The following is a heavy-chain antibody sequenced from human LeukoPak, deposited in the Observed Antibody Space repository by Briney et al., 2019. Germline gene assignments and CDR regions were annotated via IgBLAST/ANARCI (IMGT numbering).Heavy chain of an antibody. Sequence: GGSLRLSYVASGFTFSSYAMSWVRQAPGKGLEWVSAISGSGDSTYYADSVKGRFTVSRDNSKNTLYLQMNSLRAEDTAVYFCAKDASYSSSSYFDYWGQGTLVSVSS. CDR3: AKDASYSSSSYFDY. V-gene: IGHV3-23*01. D-gene: IGHD6-6*01. CDR2: ISGSGDST. CDR1: GFTFSSYA. J-gene: IGHJ4*02.